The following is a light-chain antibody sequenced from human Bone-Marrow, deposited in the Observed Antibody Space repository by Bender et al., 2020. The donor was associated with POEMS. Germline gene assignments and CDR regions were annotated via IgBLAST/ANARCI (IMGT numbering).Light chain of an antibody. CDR1: SSDVGRYDY. J-gene: IGLJ1*01. V-gene: IGLV2-14*01. CDR3: SSFTGSSTLYV. Sequence: QSALTQPPSASGSPGQSVTISCTGTSSDVGRYDYVSWYQQRPGKAPKLMIYEVTKRPSGVSNRFSGSKSGNTASLTISGLQAEDEADYYCSSFTGSSTLYVFGSGTTVTVL. CDR2: EVT.